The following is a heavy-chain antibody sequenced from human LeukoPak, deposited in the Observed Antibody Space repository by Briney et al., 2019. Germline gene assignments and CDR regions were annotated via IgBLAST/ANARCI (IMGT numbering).Heavy chain of an antibody. CDR1: GFTFIPFA. D-gene: IGHD3-10*01. CDR2: ISGSGGST. V-gene: IGHV3-23*01. CDR3: AKVYGSGSYIYDAFDM. J-gene: IGHJ3*02. Sequence: PGGPLRLSFPALGFTFIPFAMTWVGQAQGRGLEGGSAISGSGGSTFYADSVKGRFTISRANSKNTLYLQMNSLRAEDTAVYYCAKVYGSGSYIYDAFDMWGQGTMVTVSS.